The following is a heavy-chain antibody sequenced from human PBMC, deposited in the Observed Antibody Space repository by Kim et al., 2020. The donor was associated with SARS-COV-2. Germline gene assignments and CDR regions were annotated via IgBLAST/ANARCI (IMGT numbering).Heavy chain of an antibody. Sequence: GGSLRLSCVGSGLSFDDYSVSWVRQAPGKGLEWVAFISNKDTSEQIHYGASVEGRFTISKDDSANVAYLQMNSLKTEDTGVYYCARDLFGGFPADGFTVWGQGTMVTVS. CDR3: ARDLFGGFPADGFTV. CDR1: GLSFDDYS. CDR2: ISNKDTSEQI. V-gene: IGHV3-49*04. J-gene: IGHJ3*01. D-gene: IGHD2-15*01.